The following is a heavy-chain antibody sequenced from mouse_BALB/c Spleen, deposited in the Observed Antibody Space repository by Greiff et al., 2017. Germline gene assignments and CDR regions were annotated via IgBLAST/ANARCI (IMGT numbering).Heavy chain of an antibody. D-gene: IGHD1-1*01. J-gene: IGHJ1*01. CDR2: ISSGSSTI. V-gene: IGHV5-17*03. CDR1: GFTFSSFG. Sequence: EVKLQESGGGLVQPGGSRKLSCAASGFTFSSFGMHWVRQAPEKGLEWVAYISSGSSTIYYADTVKGRFTISRDNAKNTLYLQMSSLKSEDTAMYYCTRDWGDGSSYGYFDVWGAGTTVTVSS. CDR3: TRDWGDGSSYGYFDV.